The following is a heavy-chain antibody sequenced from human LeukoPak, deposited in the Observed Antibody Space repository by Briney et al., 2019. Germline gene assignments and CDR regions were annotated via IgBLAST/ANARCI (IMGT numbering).Heavy chain of an antibody. CDR2: ISTSGDGI. CDR1: GFTFSSHG. CDR3: AKNLLGSGAYSWYFDL. J-gene: IGHJ2*01. V-gene: IGHV3-23*01. Sequence: GGSLRLSCAASGFTFSSHGMSWVRQTPGKGLEWVSSISTSGDGIVYADSVKGRVTISRDNSKNTLYLQMNSLRAEDTAVYSCAKNLLGSGAYSWYFDLWGRGTLVTVSS. D-gene: IGHD1-26*01.